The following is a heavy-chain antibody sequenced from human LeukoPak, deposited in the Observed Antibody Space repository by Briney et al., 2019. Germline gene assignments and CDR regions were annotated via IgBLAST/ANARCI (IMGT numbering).Heavy chain of an antibody. D-gene: IGHD6-6*01. J-gene: IGHJ4*02. CDR2: ISGSGGST. V-gene: IGHV3-23*01. CDR3: ARDAGFGYSSSSTFDY. CDR1: GFTFSSYA. Sequence: GGSLRLSCAASGFTFSSYAMSWVRQAPGKGLEWVSAISGSGGSTYYADSVKGRFTISRDNSKNTLYLQMSSLRSEDTAVYYCARDAGFGYSSSSTFDYWGQGTLVTVSS.